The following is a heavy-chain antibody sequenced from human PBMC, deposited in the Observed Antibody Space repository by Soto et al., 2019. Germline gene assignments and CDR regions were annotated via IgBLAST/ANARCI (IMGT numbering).Heavy chain of an antibody. CDR3: AKAPRPIVLMVYAGPPDRYYYYGMDV. J-gene: IGHJ6*02. CDR1: GFTFSSYA. CDR2: ISGSGGST. D-gene: IGHD2-8*01. Sequence: GGSLRLSCAASGFTFSSYAMSWVRQAPGKGLEWVSAISGSGGSTYYADSVKGRFTISRDNSKNTLYLQMNSLRAEDTAVYYWAKAPRPIVLMVYAGPPDRYYYYGMDVWGQGTTVTVSS. V-gene: IGHV3-23*01.